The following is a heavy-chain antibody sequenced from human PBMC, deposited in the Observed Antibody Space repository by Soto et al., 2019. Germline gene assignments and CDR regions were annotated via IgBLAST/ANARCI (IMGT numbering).Heavy chain of an antibody. CDR1: EFTFSSSW. J-gene: IGHJ5*02. CDR3: ARPLRSWGNCFDP. V-gene: IGHV3-74*01. D-gene: IGHD3-3*01. CDR2: INSDGSST. Sequence: PGGSLRLSCTASEFTFSSSWMHWIRQAPGKELVWVSRINSDGSSTSYADSVKGRFTISRDNAKNTLYLQMNNLRADDTAVYYCARPLRSWGNCFDPWGQGTLVTVSS.